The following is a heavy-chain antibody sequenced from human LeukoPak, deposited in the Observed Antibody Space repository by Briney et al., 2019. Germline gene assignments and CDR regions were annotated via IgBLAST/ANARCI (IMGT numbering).Heavy chain of an antibody. CDR3: AKERQGGNSYGDEAFYFDY. Sequence: GGSLRLACTASGFSFDTYAMNWVRQVPGRGLEWVSGISGSGGNSYYADSVKGRFTISRDNSKNTLYLQMHSLRAEDTAIYYCAKERQGGNSYGDEAFYFDYWAREPWSPSP. CDR1: GFSFDTYA. D-gene: IGHD4-23*01. CDR2: ISGSGGNS. V-gene: IGHV3-23*01. J-gene: IGHJ4*02.